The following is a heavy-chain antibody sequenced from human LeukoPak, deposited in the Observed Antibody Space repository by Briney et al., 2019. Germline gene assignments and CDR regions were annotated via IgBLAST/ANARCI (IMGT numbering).Heavy chain of an antibody. CDR2: IYYSGST. V-gene: IGHV4-39*01. CDR1: GGSISSSSYY. Sequence: SETLSLTCTVSGGSISSSSYYWGWIRQPPGKGLEWIGSIYYSGSTYYNPSLKSRVTISVDTSKNQFSLKLSSVTAADTAVYYCARASDPIRYGMDVWGQGTTVTVSS. CDR3: ARASDPIRYGMDV. J-gene: IGHJ6*02.